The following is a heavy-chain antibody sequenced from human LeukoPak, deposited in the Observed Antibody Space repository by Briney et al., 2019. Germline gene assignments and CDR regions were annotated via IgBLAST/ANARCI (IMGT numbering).Heavy chain of an antibody. D-gene: IGHD2-21*02. J-gene: IGHJ6*02. CDR3: ARGQGGGDWYYYYYAMDV. CDR2: ISGSGDST. Sequence: GGSLRLSCAASGFTFTTYAMSWVRQAPGKGLEWVSTISGSGDSTYYADSVKGRFTISRDNSKNTLYLQMNSLRAEDTAVYYCARGQGGGDWYYYYYAMDVWGQGTTVTVSS. V-gene: IGHV3-23*01. CDR1: GFTFTTYA.